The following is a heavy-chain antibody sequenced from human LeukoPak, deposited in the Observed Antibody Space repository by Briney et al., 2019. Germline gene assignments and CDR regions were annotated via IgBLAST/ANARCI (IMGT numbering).Heavy chain of an antibody. CDR3: ARVGYCSSTSCYGDYYFDY. CDR1: GGTFSSYA. Sequence: SVKVSCKASGGTFSSYAISWVRQAPGQGLEWMGGIIPIFGTANYARKFQGRVTITADKSTSTAYMELSSLRSEDTAVYYCARVGYCSSTSCYGDYYFDYWGQGTLVTVSS. V-gene: IGHV1-69*06. J-gene: IGHJ4*02. D-gene: IGHD2-2*01. CDR2: IIPIFGTA.